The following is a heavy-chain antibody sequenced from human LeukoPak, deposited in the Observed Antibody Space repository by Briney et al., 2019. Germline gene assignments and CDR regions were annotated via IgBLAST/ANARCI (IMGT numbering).Heavy chain of an antibody. CDR3: AKSYGDYYYYYYMDV. D-gene: IGHD4-17*01. Sequence: GGSLRLSCAASGFTFSSYAMHWVRQAPGKGLEWVALISYDGSNKYYADSVKGRFTISRDNSKNTLYLQMNSLRAEDTAVYYCAKSYGDYYYYYYMDVWGKGTTVTISS. J-gene: IGHJ6*03. V-gene: IGHV3-30*04. CDR1: GFTFSSYA. CDR2: ISYDGSNK.